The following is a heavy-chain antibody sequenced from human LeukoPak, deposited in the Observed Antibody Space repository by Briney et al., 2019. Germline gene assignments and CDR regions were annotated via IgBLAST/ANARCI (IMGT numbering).Heavy chain of an antibody. CDR3: ARHLNNHYSSSGWYFDY. Sequence: SETLSLTCTVSGGSISSYYWSWIRQPPGEGLEWIGYIYTSGSTNYNPSLKSRVTISVDTSKKQFSLKLSSVTAADTAVYYCARHLNNHYSSSGWYFDYWGQGTLVTVSS. D-gene: IGHD6-6*01. J-gene: IGHJ4*02. CDR1: GGSISSYY. V-gene: IGHV4-4*09. CDR2: IYTSGST.